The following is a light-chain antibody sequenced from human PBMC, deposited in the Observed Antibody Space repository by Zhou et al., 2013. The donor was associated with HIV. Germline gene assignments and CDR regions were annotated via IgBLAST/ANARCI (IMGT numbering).Light chain of an antibody. J-gene: IGKJ4*02. CDR2: GTS. V-gene: IGKV3-20*01. CDR1: QSVSNKY. Sequence: EIVLTQSPGTLSLSPGERAILSCRASQSVSNKYLAWYQQKPGQAPRLLIYGTSSRATGIPDRFSGSGSGTDFTLTISRLEPEDFAVYYCQQYGSSFGGGTKVEIK. CDR3: QQYGSS.